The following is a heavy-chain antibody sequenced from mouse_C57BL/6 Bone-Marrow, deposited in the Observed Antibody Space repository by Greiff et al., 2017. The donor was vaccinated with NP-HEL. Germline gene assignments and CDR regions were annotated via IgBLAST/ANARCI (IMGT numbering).Heavy chain of an antibody. Sequence: VQVVESGPGLVQPSQSLSITCTVSGFSLTSYGVHWVRQSPGKGLEWLGVIWRGGSTDYNAAFMSRLSITKDNSKSQVFFKMNSLQADDTAIYYCAKNYGSSWYFDVWGTGTTVTVSS. V-gene: IGHV2-5*01. J-gene: IGHJ1*03. CDR2: IWRGGST. CDR3: AKNYGSSWYFDV. D-gene: IGHD1-1*01. CDR1: GFSLTSYG.